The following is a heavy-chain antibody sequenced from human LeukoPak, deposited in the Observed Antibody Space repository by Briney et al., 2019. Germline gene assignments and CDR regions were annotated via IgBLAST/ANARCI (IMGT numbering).Heavy chain of an antibody. Sequence: GGSLRLSCAASGFTFSSYSMNWVRQAPGKGLEWVSYISSSSSTIYYADSVKGRFTISRDNAKNSLYLQMNSLRDEDTAVYYCASVDTAMVTPFSYYYYGMDVWGQGTTVTVS. D-gene: IGHD5-18*01. V-gene: IGHV3-48*02. CDR1: GFTFSSYS. J-gene: IGHJ6*02. CDR2: ISSSSSTI. CDR3: ASVDTAMVTPFSYYYYGMDV.